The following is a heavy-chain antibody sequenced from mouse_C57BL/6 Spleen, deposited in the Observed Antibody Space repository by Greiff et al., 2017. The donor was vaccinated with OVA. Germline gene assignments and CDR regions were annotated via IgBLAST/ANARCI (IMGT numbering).Heavy chain of an antibody. CDR1: GYTFTSYW. V-gene: IGHV1-50*01. Sequence: QVQLQQPGAELVKPGASVKLSCKASGYTFTSYWMQWVKQRPGQGLEWIGEIDPSDSYTHYNQKFKGKATLTVDTSSSTAYMQLSSLTSEDSAVYYCARGHAMDYWGQGTSVTVSS. J-gene: IGHJ4*01. CDR2: IDPSDSYT. CDR3: ARGHAMDY.